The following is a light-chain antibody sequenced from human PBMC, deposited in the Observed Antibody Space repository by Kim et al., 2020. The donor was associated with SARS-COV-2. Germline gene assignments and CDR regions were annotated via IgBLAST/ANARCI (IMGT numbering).Light chain of an antibody. CDR2: DKN. V-gene: IGLV3-19*01. Sequence: SSELTQDPAVSVAFGHTVRITCQGDSLTNYYATWYQQRPGQAPVLVLYDKNSRPSVIPDRFSGSRSGNTASLTITGALAADEADCYCSSLDSSAHRYFFG. J-gene: IGLJ1*01. CDR1: SLTNYY. CDR3: SSLDSSAHRYF.